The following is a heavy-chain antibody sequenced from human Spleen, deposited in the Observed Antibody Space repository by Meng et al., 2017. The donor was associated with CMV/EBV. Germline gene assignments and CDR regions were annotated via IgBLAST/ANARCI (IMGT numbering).Heavy chain of an antibody. D-gene: IGHD2-21*01. V-gene: IGHV1-2*02. J-gene: IGHJ4*02. CDR3: AKEGEQLIAFDY. Sequence: ASVQVSCKASGYTFTGYYMHWVRQAPGQGLEWMGWINPNSGGTNYAQKFQGRVTMTMDTSISTAYMELSRLRSDDTAVYYCAKEGEQLIAFDYWGQGTLVTVSS. CDR1: GYTFTGYY. CDR2: INPNSGGT.